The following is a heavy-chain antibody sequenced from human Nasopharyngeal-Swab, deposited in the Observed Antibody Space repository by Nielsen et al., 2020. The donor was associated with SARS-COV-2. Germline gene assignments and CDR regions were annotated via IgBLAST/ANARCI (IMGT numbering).Heavy chain of an antibody. CDR1: GFTFSSYS. J-gene: IGHJ4*02. V-gene: IGHV3-48*01. CDR3: ARDAFLEWIQLWFPFDY. D-gene: IGHD5-18*01. Sequence: GGSLRLSCEASGFTFSSYSMNWVRQAPGKGLEWVSYISSSSSTIYYADSVKGRFTISRDNAKNSLYLQMNSLRAEDTAVYYCARDAFLEWIQLWFPFDYWGQGTLVTVSS. CDR2: ISSSSSTI.